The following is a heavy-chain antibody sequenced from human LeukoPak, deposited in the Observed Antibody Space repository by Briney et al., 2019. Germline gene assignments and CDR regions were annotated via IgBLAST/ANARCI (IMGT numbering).Heavy chain of an antibody. D-gene: IGHD6-13*01. Sequence: GGSLRLSCAASGFTFSRYWMHWVRQAPGKGLVWVSRTNSDGSLPSYADSVKGRFTISRDNAKNTLYLQMDSLGVEDTAIYYCARGLPGYSNTWNDHWGQGTLVTVSS. V-gene: IGHV3-74*01. CDR2: TNSDGSLP. CDR3: ARGLPGYSNTWNDH. J-gene: IGHJ5*02. CDR1: GFTFSRYW.